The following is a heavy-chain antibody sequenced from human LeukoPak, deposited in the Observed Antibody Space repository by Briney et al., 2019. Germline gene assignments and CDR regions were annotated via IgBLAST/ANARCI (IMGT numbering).Heavy chain of an antibody. V-gene: IGHV3-20*04. CDR3: ARGCNYYDSSGYGPNYYYYYMDV. CDR1: GFTFDDYG. D-gene: IGHD3-22*01. J-gene: IGHJ6*03. Sequence: GGSLRLSCAASGFTFDDYGMSWVRQAPGKGLEGVSGINWNGGSTVYADSVKGRFTISRDNAKSSLYLQMNSLRAEDTALYYCARGCNYYDSSGYGPNYYYYYMDVWGKGTTVTVSS. CDR2: INWNGGST.